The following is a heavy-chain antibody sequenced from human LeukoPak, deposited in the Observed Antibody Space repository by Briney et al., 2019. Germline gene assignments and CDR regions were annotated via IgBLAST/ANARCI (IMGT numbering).Heavy chain of an antibody. Sequence: ASVKVSCKASGYTFTSYYMHWVRQAPGQGLEWMGIINPSGGSTSYAQKFQGRVTMTRDTSTSTVYMELSSLRSEDTAVYYCAKDRTISYGDYGEFDYWGQGTLVTVSS. D-gene: IGHD4-17*01. CDR3: AKDRTISYGDYGEFDY. CDR1: GYTFTSYY. V-gene: IGHV1-46*01. J-gene: IGHJ4*02. CDR2: INPSGGST.